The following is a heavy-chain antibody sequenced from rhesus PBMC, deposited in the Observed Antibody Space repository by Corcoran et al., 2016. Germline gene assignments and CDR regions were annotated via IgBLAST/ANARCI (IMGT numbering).Heavy chain of an antibody. V-gene: IGHV4-173*01. CDR1: GGSISNDY. CDR2: IVGGLGSP. CDR3: ARGLVWDGCHY. Sequence: QLQLQESGPGPVKPSETLSLTCAVLGGSISNDYWSWIRQSPGKGLEWIGRIVGGLGSPAYNPSLKRRVALSTDMARNRFSLKLTSVAAADTAVYYCARGLVWDGCHYWGQGVLVTVSS. J-gene: IGHJ4*01. D-gene: IGHD1-44*01.